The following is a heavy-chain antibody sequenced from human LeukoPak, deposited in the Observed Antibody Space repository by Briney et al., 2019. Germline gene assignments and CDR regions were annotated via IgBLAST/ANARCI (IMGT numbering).Heavy chain of an antibody. CDR3: ARVYYYDSSGYYPDHYYFDY. CDR1: GGSISSGDYY. V-gene: IGHV4-30-4*01. D-gene: IGHD3-22*01. Sequence: SETLSLTCTVSGGSISSGDYYWSWIRQPPGKGLEWIGYIYYSGSTNYNPSLKSRVTISVDKSKNQFSLKLSSVTAADTAVYYCARVYYYDSSGYYPDHYYFDYWGQGTLVTVSS. CDR2: IYYSGST. J-gene: IGHJ4*02.